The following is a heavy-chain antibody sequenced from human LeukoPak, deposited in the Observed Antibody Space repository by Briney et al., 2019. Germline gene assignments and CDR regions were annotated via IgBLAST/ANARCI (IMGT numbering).Heavy chain of an antibody. CDR2: INPNSGGT. J-gene: IGHJ5*02. Sequence: ASVKVSCKASGYTFTGNYMHWVRQAPGQGLEWMGWINPNSGGTNYAQKFQGRVTMTRDTSISTDYMELSRLRFDDTAVYYCARVPGRDGYNWSWFDPWGQGTLVTVSS. CDR1: GYTFTGNY. V-gene: IGHV1-2*02. CDR3: ARVPGRDGYNWSWFDP. D-gene: IGHD5-24*01.